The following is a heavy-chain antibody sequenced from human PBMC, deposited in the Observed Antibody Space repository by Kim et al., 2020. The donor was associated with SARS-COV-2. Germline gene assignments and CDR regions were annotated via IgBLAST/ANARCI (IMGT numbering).Heavy chain of an antibody. J-gene: IGHJ4*02. D-gene: IGHD2-2*01. CDR1: GFTFSSYA. Sequence: GGSLRLSCAASGFTFSSYAMSWVRQAPGKGLEWVSAISGSGGSTYYADSVKGRFTISRDNSKNTLYLQMNSLRAEDTAVYYCAKVLGYSGAAMPDYYFDYWGQGTLVTVSS. V-gene: IGHV3-23*01. CDR2: ISGSGGST. CDR3: AKVLGYSGAAMPDYYFDY.